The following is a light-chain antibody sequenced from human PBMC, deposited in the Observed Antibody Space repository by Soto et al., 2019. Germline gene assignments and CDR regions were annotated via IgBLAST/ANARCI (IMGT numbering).Light chain of an antibody. CDR3: GADHGSGSNFVV. V-gene: IGLV9-49*01. J-gene: IGLJ2*01. Sequence: QSVLTQPPSASASLGASVTLTCTLSSGYSNYKVDWYQQRPGKGPRFVMRVGTGGIVGSKGDGIPDRFSVLGSGLNRYLTIKNIQEVDESAYHCGADHGSGSNFVVFGGGTQLTVL. CDR1: SGYSNYK. CDR2: VGTGGIVG.